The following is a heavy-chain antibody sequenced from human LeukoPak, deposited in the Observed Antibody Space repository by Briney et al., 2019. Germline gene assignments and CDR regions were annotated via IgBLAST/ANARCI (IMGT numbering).Heavy chain of an antibody. CDR1: GGSITSSSYY. Sequence: SETLSLTCSVSGGSITSSSYYWGWIPQPPEKGLEWIGSIYYTGGTNYSPSLKSRVTMFVDTSKNQFSLKLSSVTAADTAVYYCARDSSSSNFDYWGQGTLVTVSS. V-gene: IGHV4-39*02. CDR2: IYYTGGT. D-gene: IGHD6-6*01. CDR3: ARDSSSSNFDY. J-gene: IGHJ4*02.